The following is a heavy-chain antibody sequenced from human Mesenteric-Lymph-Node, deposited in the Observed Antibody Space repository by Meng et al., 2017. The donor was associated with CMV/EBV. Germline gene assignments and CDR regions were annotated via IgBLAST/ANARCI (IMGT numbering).Heavy chain of an antibody. CDR3: ARDLGDSSGWEEPFEI. CDR1: GFTFSDYQ. CDR2: IGSSGGTT. Sequence: GESLKISCAASGFTFSDYQMAWIRQTPGKGLESVSCIGSSGGTTFYADSVRGRFTISRDNAKNVLFLQMSSLRVDDTAVYYCARDLGDSSGWEEPFEIWGQGTMVTVSS. V-gene: IGHV3-11*04. D-gene: IGHD3-22*01. J-gene: IGHJ3*02.